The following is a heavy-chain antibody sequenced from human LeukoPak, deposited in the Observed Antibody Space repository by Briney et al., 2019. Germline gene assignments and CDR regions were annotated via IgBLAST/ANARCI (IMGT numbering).Heavy chain of an antibody. V-gene: IGHV4-38-2*02. Sequence: PSEALSLTCTVSGYSINSGYFWGWVRQPPGKGPEWIGSIFHTGDVYYNPSLRSRVTLSIDTSRNQVSLKVTSVTAADTALYYCARVVASTSIDSWGQGILVTVSS. J-gene: IGHJ4*02. CDR2: IFHTGDV. CDR3: ARVVASTSIDS. D-gene: IGHD2-15*01. CDR1: GYSINSGYF.